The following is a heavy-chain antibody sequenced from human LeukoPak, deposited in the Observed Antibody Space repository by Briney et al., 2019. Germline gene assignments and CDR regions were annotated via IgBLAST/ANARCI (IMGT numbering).Heavy chain of an antibody. CDR3: ARDHGYCSSTSCPKAFDY. D-gene: IGHD2-2*01. CDR1: GGTFSSYA. Sequence: SVKVSCKASGGTFSSYAISWVRQAPGHGLEWMGGIIPIFGTANYAQKFQGRVTITADESTSTAYMELSSLRSEDTAVYYCARDHGYCSSTSCPKAFDYWGQGTLVTVSS. V-gene: IGHV1-69*13. CDR2: IIPIFGTA. J-gene: IGHJ4*02.